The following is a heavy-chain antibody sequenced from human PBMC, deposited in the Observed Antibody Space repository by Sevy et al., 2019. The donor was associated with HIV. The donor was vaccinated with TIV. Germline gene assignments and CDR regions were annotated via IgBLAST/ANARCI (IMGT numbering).Heavy chain of an antibody. D-gene: IGHD2-15*01. J-gene: IGHJ6*03. CDR3: AKGACSGGSCYWGGDYYYYYMDV. Sequence: GGSLRLSCAASGFTFSNYGMHWVRQAPGKGLEWVAVIWYDGSNKHYADSVKGRFTISRDNSKNTLYLQMNSLRAEDMAVYYCAKGACSGGSCYWGGDYYYYYMDVWGKGTTVTVSS. CDR2: IWYDGSNK. CDR1: GFTFSNYG. V-gene: IGHV3-33*06.